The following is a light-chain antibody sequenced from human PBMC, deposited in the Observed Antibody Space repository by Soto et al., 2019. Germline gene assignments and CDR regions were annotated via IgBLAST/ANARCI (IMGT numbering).Light chain of an antibody. Sequence: EIVMTQSPATLSVSPGEGATLSFRASQTIKRSSLAWYQQKPGQAPRLLIFGASTRVTGIPARFSGSGSGTEFSLTISSLQSEDFAVYYCQQYNNWPWTFGQGTKVDI. CDR2: GAS. CDR1: QTIKRSS. CDR3: QQYNNWPWT. J-gene: IGKJ1*01. V-gene: IGKV3-15*01.